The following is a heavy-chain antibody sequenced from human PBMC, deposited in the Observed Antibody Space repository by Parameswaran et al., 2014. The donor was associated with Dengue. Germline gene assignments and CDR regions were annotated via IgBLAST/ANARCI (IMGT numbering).Heavy chain of an antibody. Sequence: WVRQAPGQGLEWMGWISAYNGNTNYAQKLQGRVTMTTDTSTTTVYMELRSLRSDDTAVYYCARGPSGYCSGASCYWEHYFHGMDVWGQGTTVTVSS. D-gene: IGHD2-15*01. V-gene: IGHV1-18*01. CDR2: ISAYNGNT. J-gene: IGHJ6*02. CDR3: ARGPSGYCSGASCYWEHYFHGMDV.